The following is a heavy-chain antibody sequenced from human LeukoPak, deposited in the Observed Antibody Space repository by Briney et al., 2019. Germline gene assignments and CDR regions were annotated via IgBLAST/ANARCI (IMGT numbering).Heavy chain of an antibody. Sequence: SGESLKISCKGSGYSFTSYWIGWVRQMPGKGLEWMGIIYPGDSDTRYSPSFQGQVTISADKSISTAYLQWSSLKASDTAMYYCARRGSIWAAAAGSYDYWGQGTLVTVSS. CDR1: GYSFTSYW. J-gene: IGHJ4*02. V-gene: IGHV5-51*01. CDR2: IYPGDSDT. D-gene: IGHD6-13*01. CDR3: ARRGSIWAAAAGSYDY.